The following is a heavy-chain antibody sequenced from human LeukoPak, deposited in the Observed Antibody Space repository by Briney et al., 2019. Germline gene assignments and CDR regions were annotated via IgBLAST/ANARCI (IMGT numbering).Heavy chain of an antibody. D-gene: IGHD3-22*01. CDR2: IYSGGST. CDR1: GFSVSSNY. J-gene: IGHJ4*02. Sequence: GGSLRLSCAASGFSVSSNYMSWVRQAPGKGLEWVSAIYSGGSTYYADSVKGRFTISRDKSKNTLYLQMNSLRAEDTAVYYCARTYYYDSSGYNPFDYWGQGTLVTVSS. CDR3: ARTYYYDSSGYNPFDY. V-gene: IGHV3-53*01.